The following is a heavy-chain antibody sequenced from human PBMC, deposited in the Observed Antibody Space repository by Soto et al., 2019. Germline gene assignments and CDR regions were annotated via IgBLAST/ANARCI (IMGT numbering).Heavy chain of an antibody. V-gene: IGHV4-59*01. CDR2: IYYSGNT. J-gene: IGHJ6*03. D-gene: IGHD3-10*01. CDR1: GGSISSDY. CDR3: ARAKSETSVIRGQGLCAQPNYYNYYYMDV. Sequence: PSETLSLTCTVSGGSISSDYWSWIRQPPGKGLEWIGYIYYSGNTNYNPSLKSRVTISVDTSKNEFFLELSSVTAADTAVYYCARAKSETSVIRGQGLCAQPNYYNYYYMDVWGKGTSVTVSS.